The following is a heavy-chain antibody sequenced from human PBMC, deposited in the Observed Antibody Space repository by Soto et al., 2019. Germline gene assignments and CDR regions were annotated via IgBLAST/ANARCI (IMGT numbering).Heavy chain of an antibody. D-gene: IGHD6-13*01. CDR1: GYTFTSYD. CDR3: ARGGSSWTYYYYYYGMDV. V-gene: IGHV1-8*01. Sequence: ASVKVSCKASGYTFTSYDINWVRQATGQGLEWMGWMNPNSGNTGYAQKFQGRVTMTRNTSISTAYMELSSLRSEDTAVYYCARGGSSWTYYYYYYGMDVWGQGTTVTV. CDR2: MNPNSGNT. J-gene: IGHJ6*02.